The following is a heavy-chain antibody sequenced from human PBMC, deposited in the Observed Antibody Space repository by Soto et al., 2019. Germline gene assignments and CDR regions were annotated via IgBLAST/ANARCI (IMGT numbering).Heavy chain of an antibody. CDR3: ARCTYKSGFNWFDP. Sequence: PLDSLSLICTLLGPYPDSDGATWIRQSPGKGLQWSGHIYHMGGLDYHPYLKSRVTISIDKSKTQFSLNRRSVTAAATAVYFCARCTYKSGFNWFDPSGQGTQVTV. V-gene: IGHV4-59*07. CDR1: GPYPDSDG. D-gene: IGHD5-12*01. J-gene: IGHJ5*02. CDR2: IYHMGGL.